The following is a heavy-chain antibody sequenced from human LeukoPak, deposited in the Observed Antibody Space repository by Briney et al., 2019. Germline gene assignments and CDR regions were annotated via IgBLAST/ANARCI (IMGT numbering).Heavy chain of an antibody. J-gene: IGHJ4*02. V-gene: IGHV1-69*06. CDR1: GGTFSSYA. D-gene: IGHD5-18*01. CDR2: IISIFGTA. Sequence: ASVKVSCKASGGTFSSYAISWVRQAPGQGLEWMGGIISIFGTANYAQKFQGRVTITADKSTSTAYMELSSLRSEDTAVYYCARAVDSYGPWGVDYWGQGTLVTVSS. CDR3: ARAVDSYGPWGVDY.